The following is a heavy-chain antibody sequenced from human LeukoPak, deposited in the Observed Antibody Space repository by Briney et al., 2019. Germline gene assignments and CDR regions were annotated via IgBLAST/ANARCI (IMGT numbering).Heavy chain of an antibody. Sequence: ASVKVSCKASGYTFTSYGISWVRPAPGQGLEWMGWIIAYNGNTNYAQKLQGRVTMTTDTSTSTAYMELRSLRSGDTAVYYCARGPTEYDFWSGYYNYWGQGTLVTVSS. J-gene: IGHJ4*02. CDR3: ARGPTEYDFWSGYYNY. V-gene: IGHV1-18*01. CDR2: IIAYNGNT. CDR1: GYTFTSYG. D-gene: IGHD3-3*01.